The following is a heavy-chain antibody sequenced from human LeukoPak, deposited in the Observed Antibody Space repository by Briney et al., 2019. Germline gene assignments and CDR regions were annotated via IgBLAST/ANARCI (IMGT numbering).Heavy chain of an antibody. D-gene: IGHD2-21*02. Sequence: SETLSLTCTVSGGSVSSGSYYWSWIRQPPGKGLEWIGCIYHSGSTSYNPSLKSRVTISVDTSKNQFSLRLRSVTAADTAVYYCARDLRGYRGDNCYSDAFDIWGQGIMVTVSS. J-gene: IGHJ3*02. CDR1: GGSVSSGSYY. CDR3: ARDLRGYRGDNCYSDAFDI. V-gene: IGHV4-61*01. CDR2: IYHSGST.